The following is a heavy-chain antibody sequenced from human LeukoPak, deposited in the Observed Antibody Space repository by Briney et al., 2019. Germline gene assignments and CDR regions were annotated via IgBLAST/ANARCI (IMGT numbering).Heavy chain of an antibody. Sequence: QPGRSLRLSCAASGFTFSSYAMHWVRQAPGKGLEWVAVISYGGSNKYYADSVKGRFTISRDNSKNTLYLQMNSLRAEDTAVYYCARGHVIEWFIDYWGQGTLVTVSS. J-gene: IGHJ4*02. CDR1: GFTFSSYA. CDR3: ARGHVIEWFIDY. V-gene: IGHV3-30*04. CDR2: ISYGGSNK. D-gene: IGHD3-3*01.